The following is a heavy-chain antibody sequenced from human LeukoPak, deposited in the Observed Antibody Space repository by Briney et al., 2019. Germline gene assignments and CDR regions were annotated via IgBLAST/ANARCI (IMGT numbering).Heavy chain of an antibody. D-gene: IGHD3-3*01. CDR3: AKDIGPTIFGVASDY. J-gene: IGHJ4*02. V-gene: IGHV3-74*01. CDR2: INSDGSST. Sequence: PGGSLRLSCAASGFTFSSYWMHWVRQAPGKGLVWVSRINSDGSSTSYADSVKGRFTISRDNAKNSLYLQMNSLRAEDTALYYCAKDIGPTIFGVASDYWGQGTLVTVSS. CDR1: GFTFSSYW.